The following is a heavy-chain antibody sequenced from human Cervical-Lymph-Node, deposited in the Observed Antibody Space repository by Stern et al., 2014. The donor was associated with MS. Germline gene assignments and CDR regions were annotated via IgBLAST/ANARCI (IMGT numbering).Heavy chain of an antibody. CDR1: GDSVSSTYYY. D-gene: IGHD2-21*02. CDR3: ARHVIGVVTAIRTFDL. J-gene: IGHJ2*01. CDR2: IYYDGST. Sequence: QVQLQESGPGLVKPSETLSLKCSVSGDSVSSTYYYWAWIRQTPGKGLEWIGSIYYDGSTYSNPSLKSRVSISVDSSKNLFSLDLPSVTAADTAVYFCARHVIGVVTAIRTFDLWGRGTLVAVSS. V-gene: IGHV4-39*01.